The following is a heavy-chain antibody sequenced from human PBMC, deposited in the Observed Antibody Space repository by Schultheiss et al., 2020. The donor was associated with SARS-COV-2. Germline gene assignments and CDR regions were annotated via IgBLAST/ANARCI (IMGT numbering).Heavy chain of an antibody. Sequence: ASVKVSCKASGYTFIGYYMHWVRQAPGQGLEWMGWINPNSGGTNYAQKFQGRVTMTRDTSISTAYMELSRLRSDDTAVYYCARPYYYDSSGYYDPYYFDYWGQGTLVTVSS. CDR2: INPNSGGT. CDR1: GYTFIGYY. V-gene: IGHV1-2*02. D-gene: IGHD3-22*01. J-gene: IGHJ4*02. CDR3: ARPYYYDSSGYYDPYYFDY.